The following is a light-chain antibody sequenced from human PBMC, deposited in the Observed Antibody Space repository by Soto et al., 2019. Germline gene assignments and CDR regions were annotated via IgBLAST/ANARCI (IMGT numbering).Light chain of an antibody. V-gene: IGKV1-5*01. CDR1: QSVRSW. J-gene: IGKJ4*01. Sequence: DIQITHSPATLSASVGDRVTITCRSSQSVRSWLAWYQQKPGTAPKLLIFDASRLESGVPSRFSGSASGIEFTLTISSLQPDDFATYYCQQYDNYPLTLGGGTKVDIK. CDR3: QQYDNYPLT. CDR2: DAS.